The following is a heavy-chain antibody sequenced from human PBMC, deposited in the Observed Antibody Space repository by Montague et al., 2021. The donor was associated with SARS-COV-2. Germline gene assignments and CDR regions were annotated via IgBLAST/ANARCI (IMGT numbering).Heavy chain of an antibody. CDR2: IFQSGTT. J-gene: IGHJ6*02. CDR3: AREHWENYYDLWSGRNLASDSPYNGMDV. D-gene: IGHD3-3*01. Sequence: SETRSLTCTVSGYSISDGYYWVWIRQPPGKGLEWIGNIFQSGTTYYNPSLERRPTMPVDTSKNQFSLKLSSGTAADTAVDYCAREHWENYYDLWSGRNLASDSPYNGMDVWGQGTTVTVSS. CDR1: GYSISDGYY. V-gene: IGHV4-38-2*02.